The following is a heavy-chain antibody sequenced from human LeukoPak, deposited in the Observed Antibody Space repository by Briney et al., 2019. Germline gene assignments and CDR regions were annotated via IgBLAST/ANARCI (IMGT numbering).Heavy chain of an antibody. V-gene: IGHV4-39*07. CDR1: GDSISSRSYY. CDR3: ARDRYYEPLDY. D-gene: IGHD3-22*01. J-gene: IGHJ4*02. Sequence: SETLSLTCTVSGDSISSRSYYWGRIRQPPGQGLEWIGHISYTGSTYYNPSLKSRVTISVDTSKNQFSLQLRSVTAADTAVYYCARDRYYEPLDYWGQGTLVTVST. CDR2: ISYTGST.